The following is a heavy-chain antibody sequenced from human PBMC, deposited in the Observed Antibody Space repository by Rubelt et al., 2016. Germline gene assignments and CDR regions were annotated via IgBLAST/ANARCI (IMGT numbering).Heavy chain of an antibody. Sequence: QGLEWMGIINPSGGSTSYAQKFQGRVTMTEDTSTDTAYMELSSLRSEDTAVYYCATGSGSYYFDYWGQGTLVTVSS. V-gene: IGHV1-46*01. D-gene: IGHD1-26*01. J-gene: IGHJ4*02. CDR3: ATGSGSYYFDY. CDR2: INPSGGST.